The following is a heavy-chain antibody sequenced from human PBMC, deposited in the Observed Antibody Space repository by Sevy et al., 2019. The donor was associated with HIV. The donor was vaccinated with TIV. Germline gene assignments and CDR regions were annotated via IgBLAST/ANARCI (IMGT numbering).Heavy chain of an antibody. CDR1: GFIFSTYA. V-gene: IGHV3-23*01. CDR3: AKENRDGFQ. J-gene: IGHJ4*02. Sequence: GGSLRLSCAGSGFIFSTYAMTWVRQALGKGLEWVSSIGGSGGSTYYADSVKGRFTISRDNSNNMIDLEMNSLRAEDTAVYYCAKENRDGFQWGQGTLVTVSS. D-gene: IGHD2-2*03. CDR2: IGGSGGST.